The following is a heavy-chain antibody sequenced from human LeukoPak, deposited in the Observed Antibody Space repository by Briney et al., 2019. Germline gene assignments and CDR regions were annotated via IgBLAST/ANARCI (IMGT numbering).Heavy chain of an antibody. CDR3: ARAFALYSAASGATFDI. J-gene: IGHJ3*02. D-gene: IGHD1-26*01. Sequence: PSEALSLTCTVSGGPVSSYHWSWVRQTAGKGLEWIGRIYTNGNTNNNPSLKSRVTMSLDPSKNQFSMKLSSVTAADTAVYFCARAFALYSAASGATFDIWGQGTVVTVSS. CDR1: GGPVSSYH. V-gene: IGHV4-4*07. CDR2: IYTNGNT.